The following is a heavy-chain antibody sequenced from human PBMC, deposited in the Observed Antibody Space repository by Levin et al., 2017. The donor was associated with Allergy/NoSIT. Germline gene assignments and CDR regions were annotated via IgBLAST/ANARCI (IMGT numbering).Heavy chain of an antibody. D-gene: IGHD6-19*01. CDR2: IYYNGNT. CDR3: ARDPGTEAGAGTDY. Sequence: SGGSLRLSCTVSGGPIGSRSYYWGWVRQPPGKGLEWIGSIYYNGNTYYNPSLKSRVTISEDTSRDEFSLKLTSVTAADTAVYYCARDPGTEAGAGTDYWGQGILVTVSS. V-gene: IGHV4-39*07. J-gene: IGHJ4*02. CDR1: GGPIGSRSYY.